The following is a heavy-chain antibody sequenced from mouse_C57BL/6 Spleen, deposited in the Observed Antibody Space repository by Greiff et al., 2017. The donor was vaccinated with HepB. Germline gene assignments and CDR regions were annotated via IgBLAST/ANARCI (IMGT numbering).Heavy chain of an antibody. Sequence: QVQLQQPGTELVKPGASVKLSCKASGYTFTSYWMHWVKQRPGQGLEWIGNINPSNGGTNYNEKFKSKGTLTVDKSSSTSYMQLSSLTSEDSAVYYWARGGYGYDGDWYFDVWGTGTTVTVSS. J-gene: IGHJ1*03. V-gene: IGHV1-53*01. CDR1: GYTFTSYW. D-gene: IGHD2-2*01. CDR3: ARGGYGYDGDWYFDV. CDR2: INPSNGGT.